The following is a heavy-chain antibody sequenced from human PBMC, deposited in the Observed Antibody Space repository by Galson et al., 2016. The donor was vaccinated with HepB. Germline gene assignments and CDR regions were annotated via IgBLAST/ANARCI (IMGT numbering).Heavy chain of an antibody. CDR1: GFSFSTYT. CDR2: ISSSSATI. V-gene: IGHV3-48*04. CDR3: TRDGALPGGWVWIDP. Sequence: SLRLSCAASGFSFSTYTMNWVRQAPGKGLEWVASISSSSATIYYVDSVKGRFAVSSDNAKNSVYLQMNSLRVEDTAVYYCTRDGALPGGWVWIDPWGQGTLVIVSS. D-gene: IGHD6-19*01. J-gene: IGHJ5*02.